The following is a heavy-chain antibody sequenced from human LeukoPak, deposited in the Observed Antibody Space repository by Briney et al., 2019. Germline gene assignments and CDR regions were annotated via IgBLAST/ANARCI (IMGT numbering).Heavy chain of an antibody. CDR2: ISSGGSII. CDR3: ARFAGFGDLQGGGYFDY. Sequence: GGSLRLSCAASGFIFSSYETNWVRQAPGKGLEWVSYISSGGSIIYYADSVRGRFTISRDNAKNSLYLQMNSLRAEDTAVYYCARFAGFGDLQGGGYFDYWGQGTLVTVSS. J-gene: IGHJ4*02. CDR1: GFIFSSYE. V-gene: IGHV3-48*03. D-gene: IGHD3-16*01.